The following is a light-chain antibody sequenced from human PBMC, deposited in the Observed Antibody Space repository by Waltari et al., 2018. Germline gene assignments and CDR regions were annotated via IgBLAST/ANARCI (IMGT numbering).Light chain of an antibody. CDR1: GSNIGASYD. Sequence: QSVLTQPPSVSGAPGPRVTISCTGSGSNIGASYDVHWYQQLPRAAPKLLIYGSTSRPLGVPDRFFGSTSGTSASLAITGLQAEDEADYYCQSYDTSLRVVFGGGTKLTVL. J-gene: IGLJ3*02. V-gene: IGLV1-40*01. CDR3: QSYDTSLRVV. CDR2: GST.